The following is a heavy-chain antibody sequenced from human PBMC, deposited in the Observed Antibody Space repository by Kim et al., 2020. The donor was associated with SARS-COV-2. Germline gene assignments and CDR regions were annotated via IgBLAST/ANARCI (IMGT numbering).Heavy chain of an antibody. CDR3: AKSVNYDYVWGSYRSPLDY. D-gene: IGHD3-16*02. V-gene: IGHV3-23*01. Sequence: GGSLRLSCAASGFTFSSYAMSWVRQAPGKGLEWVSAISGSGGFTYYADSVKGRFTISRDNSKNTLYLQMNSLRAEDTAVYYCAKSVNYDYVWGSYRSPLDYWGRGTLVTVSS. J-gene: IGHJ4*02. CDR2: ISGSGGFT. CDR1: GFTFSSYA.